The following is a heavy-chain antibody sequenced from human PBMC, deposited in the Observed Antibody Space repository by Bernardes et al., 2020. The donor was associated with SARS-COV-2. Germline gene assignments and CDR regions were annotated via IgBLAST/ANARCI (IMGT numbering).Heavy chain of an antibody. V-gene: IGHV1-8*01. D-gene: IGHD2-15*01. CDR3: ARGYCSGGSCLGRMYHV. CDR1: GYTFTSYD. CDR2: MNPNSGNT. J-gene: IGHJ6*02. Sequence: ASVKVSCKASGYTFTSYDINWVRQATGQGLEWMGWMNPNSGNTGYAQKFQGRVTMTRNTSISTAYMELSSLRSEDTAVYYCARGYCSGGSCLGRMYHVWGQGTTVTVSS.